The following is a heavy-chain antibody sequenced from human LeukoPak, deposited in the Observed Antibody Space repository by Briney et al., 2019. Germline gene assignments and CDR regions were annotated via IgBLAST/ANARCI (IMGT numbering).Heavy chain of an antibody. J-gene: IGHJ4*02. CDR3: AKSPTRITMVRGVDY. CDR1: GFTFSSYA. CDR2: ISGSGGST. Sequence: GGSLRLSCAASGFTFSSYAMSRVRQAPGKGLEWVSAISGSGGSTCYADSVKGRFTISRDNSKNTLYLQMNSLRAEDTAVYYCAKSPTRITMVRGVDYWGQGTLVTVSS. D-gene: IGHD3-10*01. V-gene: IGHV3-23*01.